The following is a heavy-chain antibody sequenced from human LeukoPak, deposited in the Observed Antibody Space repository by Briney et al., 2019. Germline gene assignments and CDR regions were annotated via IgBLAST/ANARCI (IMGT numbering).Heavy chain of an antibody. Sequence: GGSLRLSCAASGFTFSSYSMSWVRQAPGKGLEWVSSISSSSTYRYYAASVRGRFTISRDNAKNSLYLQMNSLRAEDTALYYCAGGRYSGSYLLDYWGQGTLVTVSS. CDR3: AGGRYSGSYLLDY. D-gene: IGHD1-26*01. CDR1: GFTFSSYS. CDR2: ISSSSTYR. J-gene: IGHJ4*02. V-gene: IGHV3-21*01.